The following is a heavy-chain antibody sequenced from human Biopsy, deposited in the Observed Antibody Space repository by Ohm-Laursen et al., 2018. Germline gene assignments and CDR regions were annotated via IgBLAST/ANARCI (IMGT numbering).Heavy chain of an antibody. J-gene: IGHJ6*02. CDR3: ARVPLPGIGAAYQGRFLYGMDV. CDR1: GGSFNGYF. CDR2: ITQSGST. Sequence: SETLSLTCAVYGGSFNGYFWSWIRQPPGKGPEWIGDITQSGSTNYSPSLKSRVTISVDTAKKQFSLSLRSVTAADTAVYYCARVPLPGIGAAYQGRFLYGMDVWGQGTTVSVSS. V-gene: IGHV4-34*01. D-gene: IGHD6-13*01.